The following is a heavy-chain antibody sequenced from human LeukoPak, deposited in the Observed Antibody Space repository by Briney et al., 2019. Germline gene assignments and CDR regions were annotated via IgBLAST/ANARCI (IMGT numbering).Heavy chain of an antibody. CDR3: VRGGPSTWS. J-gene: IGHJ5*02. D-gene: IGHD2-15*01. Sequence: QPGGSLRLSCAASGFTFKLYWMHWVRQVPGERPVWVSRINDDGSDTIYADSVRGRFTISRDDAKNTVYLQMNNLRAEGTAVYYCVRGGPSTWSWGQGTLVTVSS. CDR1: GFTFKLYW. V-gene: IGHV3-74*01. CDR2: INDDGSDT.